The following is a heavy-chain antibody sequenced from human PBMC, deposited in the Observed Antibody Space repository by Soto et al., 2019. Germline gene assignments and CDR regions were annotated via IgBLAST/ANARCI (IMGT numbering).Heavy chain of an antibody. CDR2: ITGSSSYE. Sequence: EVQLVESGGGLVKPGGSLRLSCAASGFSFRSYTLHWFRQAPGGGLEWVSSITGSSSYEFYADSVKGRFTISRDNDDNLLFLQLNNLRAEDTALYFCAREKGPQVAFWSAIPQGGCDYWGQGTLVSFSS. D-gene: IGHD3-3*01. CDR1: GFSFRSYT. J-gene: IGHJ4*02. V-gene: IGHV3-21*06. CDR3: AREKGPQVAFWSAIPQGGCDY.